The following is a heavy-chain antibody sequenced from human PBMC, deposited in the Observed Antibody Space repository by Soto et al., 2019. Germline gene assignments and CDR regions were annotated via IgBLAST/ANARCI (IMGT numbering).Heavy chain of an antibody. CDR3: VRGLRYSGMDV. D-gene: IGHD2-15*01. CDR1: GGSFSAYY. CDR2: IDHSGST. J-gene: IGHJ6*02. V-gene: IGHV4-34*01. Sequence: QVQLQQWGAGLLKPSETLSLTCAVSGGSFSAYYWTWIRQPPGRGLEWIGEIDHSGSTNYNPSLEGRVTMSIDTAKNRFSLTVTSLTAADTAVYYCVRGLRYSGMDVWGQGTTVTVS.